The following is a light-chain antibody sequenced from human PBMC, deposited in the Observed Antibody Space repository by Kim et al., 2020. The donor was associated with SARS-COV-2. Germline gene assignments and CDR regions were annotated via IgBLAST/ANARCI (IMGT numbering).Light chain of an antibody. CDR1: QSVSGSY. V-gene: IGKV3-20*01. Sequence: DIVLMQSPGTLSLSPGERATLSCRASQSVSGSYLAWYQQKPGQAPRLLISGASSRATGIPDRFSGSGSGTDFTLTISRLEPEDFAVYYCHQYGGSSTFGQGTKVEIK. CDR3: HQYGGSST. CDR2: GAS. J-gene: IGKJ1*01.